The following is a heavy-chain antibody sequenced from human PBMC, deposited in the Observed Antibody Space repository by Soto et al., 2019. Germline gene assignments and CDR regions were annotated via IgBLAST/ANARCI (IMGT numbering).Heavy chain of an antibody. CDR2: IWYDGSNK. Sequence: QVQLVESGGGVVQPGRSLRLSCAASGFSFSSYGMHWVRQAPGKGLEWVAVIWYDGSNKYYAESVKGRLSISRDNSKNTLYLQMNSLRAEDKAVYYCARASQAYGMDVWGQGTTVTVSS. J-gene: IGHJ6*02. CDR3: ARASQAYGMDV. V-gene: IGHV3-33*01. CDR1: GFSFSSYG.